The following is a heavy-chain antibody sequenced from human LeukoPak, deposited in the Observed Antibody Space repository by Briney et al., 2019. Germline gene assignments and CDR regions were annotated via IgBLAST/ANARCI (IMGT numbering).Heavy chain of an antibody. J-gene: IGHJ4*02. Sequence: SETLSLTCTVSGGSISDYYWTWIRQPPGKGLEWIGYFYYSGSTNYDPSLKGRVTISVDTSKNQFSLKLSSVTAADTAVYYCAAVARTLVFDYWGQGTLVTVSS. CDR1: GGSISDYY. V-gene: IGHV4-59*01. CDR2: FYYSGST. CDR3: AAVARTLVFDY. D-gene: IGHD1-14*01.